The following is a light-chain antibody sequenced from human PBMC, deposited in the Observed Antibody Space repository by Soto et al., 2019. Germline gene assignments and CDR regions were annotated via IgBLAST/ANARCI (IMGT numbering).Light chain of an antibody. CDR3: QQRSNWPLT. V-gene: IGKV3-11*01. CDR1: QSVSTF. Sequence: EIVLTQSPATLSLSPGERATLSCRADQSVSTFLAWYQQKPGQAPRLLIYDASKRATGIPTRFSGSGSGTDFTPTISSLEPEDFAVYYCQQRSNWPLTFGGGTKVEIK. J-gene: IGKJ4*01. CDR2: DAS.